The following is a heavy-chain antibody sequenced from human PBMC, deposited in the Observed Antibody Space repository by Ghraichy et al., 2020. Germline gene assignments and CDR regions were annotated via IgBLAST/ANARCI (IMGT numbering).Heavy chain of an antibody. CDR3: ARGGCSYGYGYWFDP. CDR1: GGSFSGYY. CDR2: INHSGST. Sequence: SETLSLTCAVYGGSFSGYYWSWIRQPPGKGLEWIGEINHSGSTNYNPSLKSRVTISVDTSKNQFSLKLSSVTAADTAVYYCARGGCSYGYGYWFDPWGQGTLVTVSS. J-gene: IGHJ5*02. D-gene: IGHD5-18*01. V-gene: IGHV4-34*01.